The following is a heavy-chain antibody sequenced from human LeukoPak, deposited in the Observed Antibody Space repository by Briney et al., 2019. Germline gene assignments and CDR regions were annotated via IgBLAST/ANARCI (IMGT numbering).Heavy chain of an antibody. D-gene: IGHD6-13*01. J-gene: IGHJ4*02. CDR2: TNPNSGGT. CDR1: GYTFTGYY. V-gene: IGHV1-2*02. Sequence: ASVRVSCKASGYTFTGYYMHWVRQAPGQGLEWMGWTNPNSGGTNYAQKFQGRVTMTRDTSISTAYMELSRLRSDDTAVYYCAREQGIAAAAGSWGQGTLVTVSS. CDR3: AREQGIAAAAGS.